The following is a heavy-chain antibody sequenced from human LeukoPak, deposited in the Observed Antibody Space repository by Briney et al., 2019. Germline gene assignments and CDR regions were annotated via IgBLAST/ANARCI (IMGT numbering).Heavy chain of an antibody. Sequence: GGSLRLSCAASGFTFSSYWMSWVRQAPGKGLEWVANIKQDGSEKYYVDSVKGRFTISRDNAKNSLYLQMNSLRAEDTAVYYCARERYYSRGLYYFDYWGQGTLVTVSS. CDR2: IKQDGSEK. D-gene: IGHD1-26*01. J-gene: IGHJ4*02. CDR3: ARERYYSRGLYYFDY. CDR1: GFTFSSYW. V-gene: IGHV3-7*01.